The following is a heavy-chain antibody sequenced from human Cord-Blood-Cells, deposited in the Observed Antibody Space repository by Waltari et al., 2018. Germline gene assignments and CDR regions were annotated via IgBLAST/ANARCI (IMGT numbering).Heavy chain of an antibody. CDR2: INPNSGGT. D-gene: IGHD6-13*01. CDR1: GDTFTGYY. V-gene: IGHV1-2*02. J-gene: IGHJ4*02. Sequence: QVQLVQSGAEVKKPGASVQVSCKASGDTFTGYYTHWGRQAPGHGLEWMGWINPNSGGTNYAQKFQGRVTMTRDTSISTAYMELSRLRSDDTAVYYCARPIAAAGTDYWGQGTLVTVSS. CDR3: ARPIAAAGTDY.